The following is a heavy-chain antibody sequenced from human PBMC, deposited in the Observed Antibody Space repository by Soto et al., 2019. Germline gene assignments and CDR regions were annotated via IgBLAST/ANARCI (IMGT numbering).Heavy chain of an antibody. CDR2: INPNSGGP. Sequence: QVQLVQSGAEVKKPGASVKVSCKASGYTFTGYYVHWVRQAPGQGLEWMGWINPNSGGPNYAQKFQGWVTMTSDSPISTAYLELRRLKSDDTAVYYCARGRNSPDCSSIRCSWYYDYGMDVWGQGTTVTVSS. D-gene: IGHD2-2*01. V-gene: IGHV1-2*04. CDR3: ARGRNSPDCSSIRCSWYYDYGMDV. J-gene: IGHJ6*02. CDR1: GYTFTGYY.